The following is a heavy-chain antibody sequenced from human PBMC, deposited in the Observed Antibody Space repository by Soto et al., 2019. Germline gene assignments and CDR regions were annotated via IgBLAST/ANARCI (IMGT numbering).Heavy chain of an antibody. D-gene: IGHD2-15*01. CDR2: IYYSGST. Sequence: PSETLSLTCTVSGGSIRSGGYYWSWIRQHPGKGLEWIGYIYYSGSTYYNPSLKSRVTISVDTSKNQFSLKLSSVTAADTAVYYCASSSGARYYDYWGQGTPVTVSS. J-gene: IGHJ4*02. CDR3: ASSSGARYYDY. V-gene: IGHV4-31*03. CDR1: GGSIRSGGYY.